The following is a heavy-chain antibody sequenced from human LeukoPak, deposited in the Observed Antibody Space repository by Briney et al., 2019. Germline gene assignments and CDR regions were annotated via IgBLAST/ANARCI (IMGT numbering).Heavy chain of an antibody. V-gene: IGHV3-30*03. J-gene: IGHJ6*02. CDR2: ISYDGSNE. Sequence: GGSLRLSCAASGFTFNSYGMHWVRQAPGKGLVWVAFISYDGSNEYYADSVKGRFTISRDNSKNTLYLQMNSLRAEDTAVYYCARDSLLWFGESQPAYYYGMDVWGQGTTVTVSS. D-gene: IGHD3-10*01. CDR3: ARDSLLWFGESQPAYYYGMDV. CDR1: GFTFNSYG.